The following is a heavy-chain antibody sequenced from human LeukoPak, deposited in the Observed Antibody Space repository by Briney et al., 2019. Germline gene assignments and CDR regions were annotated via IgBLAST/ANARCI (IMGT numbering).Heavy chain of an antibody. Sequence: SETLSLTCTVSGASISSSSWTWIRQPPGKGLECIGFIYYSGTAHYNPSLKSRVTISLDTSKNQFSLGLSSVTAADTAVYYCARHLSSGWSDYWGQGTLVTVSS. CDR2: IYYSGTA. V-gene: IGHV4-59*08. CDR3: ARHLSSGWSDY. J-gene: IGHJ4*02. CDR1: GASISSSS. D-gene: IGHD6-19*01.